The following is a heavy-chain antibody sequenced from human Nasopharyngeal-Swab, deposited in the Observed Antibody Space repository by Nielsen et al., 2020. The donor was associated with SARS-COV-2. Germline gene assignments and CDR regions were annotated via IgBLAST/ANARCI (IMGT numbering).Heavy chain of an antibody. CDR2: IGAAGGT. CDR3: VKGMPQSGGMDV. D-gene: IGHD2-2*01. CDR1: GFTFSSND. V-gene: IGHV3-13*01. J-gene: IGHJ6*03. Sequence: GGSLRLSCAASGFTFSSNDMHWVRLPRGKGLEWFSAIGAAGGTYYPGSVKGRFTISRENAKNSLYLQMNSLRAEDTAIYYCVKGMPQSGGMDVWGKGTTVSVSS.